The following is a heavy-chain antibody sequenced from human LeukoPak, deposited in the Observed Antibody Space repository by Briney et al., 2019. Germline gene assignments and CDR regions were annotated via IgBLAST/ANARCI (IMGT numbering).Heavy chain of an antibody. D-gene: IGHD1-7*01. Sequence: GGSLRLSWAASGFAFSSFAMSWVRQAPGKGLDWVSSISGSGGSTYYADSVKGRFTISRDSSKNTVYLQMNSLRAEDTAVYYCAKGGGTKKGGYYFDYWGQGTPVTVSS. V-gene: IGHV3-23*01. CDR2: ISGSGGST. J-gene: IGHJ4*02. CDR3: AKGGGTKKGGYYFDY. CDR1: GFAFSSFA.